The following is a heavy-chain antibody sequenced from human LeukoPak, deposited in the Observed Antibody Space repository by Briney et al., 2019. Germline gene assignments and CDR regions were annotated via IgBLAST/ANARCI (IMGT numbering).Heavy chain of an antibody. CDR2: IKQDGSEK. J-gene: IGHJ4*02. V-gene: IGHV3-7*01. CDR3: ARRLYSSGVGFFDY. D-gene: IGHD6-19*01. Sequence: GGSLRLSCAASGFTFSSYWMSWVRQAPGKGLEWVANIKQDGSEKYYVDSVKGRFTISRDNAKNSLYLQMNSLRAEDTAVYYCARRLYSSGVGFFDYWGQGTLVTVSS. CDR1: GFTFSSYW.